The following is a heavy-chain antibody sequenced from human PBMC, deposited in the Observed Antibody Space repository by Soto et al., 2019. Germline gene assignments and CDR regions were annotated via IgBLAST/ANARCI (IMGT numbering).Heavy chain of an antibody. CDR1: GYTFTSYG. CDR2: ISAYNGNT. CDR3: AREHGCSGYRWGYYYYYGMDV. V-gene: IGHV1-18*01. D-gene: IGHD5-12*01. J-gene: IGHJ6*02. Sequence: ASVKVSCKASGYTFTSYGISWVRQAPGQGLEWMGWISAYNGNTNYAQKLQGRVTMTTDTSTSTAYMELRSLRSDDTAVYYCAREHGCSGYRWGYYYYYGMDVWGQGTTVTVSS.